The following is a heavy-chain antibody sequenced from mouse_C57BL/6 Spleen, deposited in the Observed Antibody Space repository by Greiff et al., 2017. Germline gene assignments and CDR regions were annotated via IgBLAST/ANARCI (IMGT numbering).Heavy chain of an antibody. CDR2: IYPGDGDT. J-gene: IGHJ1*03. Sequence: QVQLKESGPELVKPGASVKISCKASGYAFSSSGMNWVKQRPGTGLEWIGRIYPGDGDTNYNGKFKGKATLTADKSSSTAYMQLSSLTSEDSAVYFCARVVTTGWYFDVWGTGATVTVAS. V-gene: IGHV1-82*01. CDR1: GYAFSSSG. CDR3: ARVVTTGWYFDV. D-gene: IGHD2-2*01.